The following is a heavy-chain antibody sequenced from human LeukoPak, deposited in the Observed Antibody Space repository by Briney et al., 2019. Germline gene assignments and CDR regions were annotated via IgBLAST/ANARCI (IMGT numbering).Heavy chain of an antibody. J-gene: IGHJ6*03. D-gene: IGHD2-2*01. CDR2: INHSGST. CDR1: GGSFSGYY. CDR3: ARDKQLPPLDYYYYYMDV. V-gene: IGHV4-34*01. Sequence: PSETLSLTCAVYGGSFSGYYWSWIRQPPGKGLEWIVEINHSGSTNYNPSLKSRVTISVDKSKNQFSLKLRSVTAADTAVDYCARDKQLPPLDYYYYYMDVWGKGTTVTVSS.